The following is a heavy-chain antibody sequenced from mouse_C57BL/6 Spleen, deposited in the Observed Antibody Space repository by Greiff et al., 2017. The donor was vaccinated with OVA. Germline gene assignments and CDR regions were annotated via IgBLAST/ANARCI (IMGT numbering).Heavy chain of an antibody. J-gene: IGHJ4*01. CDR1: GFSLTSYG. V-gene: IGHV2-2*01. Sequence: QVQLKESGPGLVQPSQSLSITCTVSGFSLTSYGVHWVRQSPGKGLEWLGVIWSGGSTDYNAAFISRLSISKDNSKSQVFFKMNSLQADDTAIYYCARRGMVTTHYAMDYWGQGTSVTVSS. D-gene: IGHD2-2*01. CDR3: ARRGMVTTHYAMDY. CDR2: IWSGGST.